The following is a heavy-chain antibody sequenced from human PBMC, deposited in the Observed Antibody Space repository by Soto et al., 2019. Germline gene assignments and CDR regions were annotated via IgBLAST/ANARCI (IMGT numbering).Heavy chain of an antibody. CDR1: GYRFTNHG. J-gene: IGHJ4*02. V-gene: IGHV1-18*01. CDR3: ARDFYPLAYYFDL. CDR2: ISGHDGKA. Sequence: QVQLVQSGAEVKKPGASVKVSCKASGYRFTNHGISWVRQAPGQGLERMGWISGHDGKAKYARKFQGRVTMTTDTSTSTAYMEMNSLKYDDTAVYYCARDFYPLAYYFDLWGQGTLVTVSS.